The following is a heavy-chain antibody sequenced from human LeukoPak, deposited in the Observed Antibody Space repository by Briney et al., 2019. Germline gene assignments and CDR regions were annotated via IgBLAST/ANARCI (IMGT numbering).Heavy chain of an antibody. D-gene: IGHD3-22*01. V-gene: IGHV3-30*18. CDR3: AKDYDSSGYYYLYYFDY. CDR1: GFTFSSYG. CDR2: ISYDGSNK. Sequence: GGSLRLSCAASGFTFSSYGMHWVRQAPGKGLEWVAVISYDGSNKYYADSVKGRFTISRDNSKNTLYLQMNSLRAEDTAVYYCAKDYDSSGYYYLYYFDYWGQGTLVTVSS. J-gene: IGHJ4*02.